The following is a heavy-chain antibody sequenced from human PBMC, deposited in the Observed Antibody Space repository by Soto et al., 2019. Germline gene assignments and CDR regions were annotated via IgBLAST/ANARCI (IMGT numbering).Heavy chain of an antibody. CDR3: ARSWGKYDVLSGYRSVGYYYDYGMDV. CDR1: GFTFSSYS. CDR2: ISSSSSYI. J-gene: IGHJ6*02. D-gene: IGHD3-3*01. V-gene: IGHV3-21*01. Sequence: EVQLVESGGGLVKPGGSLRLSCAASGFTFSSYSMNWVRQAPGKGLGWVSSISSSSSYIYYADSVKRRFTIPRDNAKNSMYLQKNSLRAEDTAVYYCARSWGKYDVLSGYRSVGYYYDYGMDVWGQGTTVTVSS.